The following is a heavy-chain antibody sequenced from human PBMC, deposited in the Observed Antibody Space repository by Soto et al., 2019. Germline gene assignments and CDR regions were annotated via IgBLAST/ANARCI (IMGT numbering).Heavy chain of an antibody. CDR3: ASEAADGTYCFDY. V-gene: IGHV4-61*01. CDR2: IYYSGST. Sequence: SETLSLTCTVSGGSVSSGSYYWSWIRQPPGKGLEWIGYIYYSGSTNYNPSLKSRVTISVDTSKNQFSLKLSSVTAADTAVYYCASEAADGTYCFDYWGQGTLVTVSS. CDR1: GGSVSSGSYY. J-gene: IGHJ4*02. D-gene: IGHD6-13*01.